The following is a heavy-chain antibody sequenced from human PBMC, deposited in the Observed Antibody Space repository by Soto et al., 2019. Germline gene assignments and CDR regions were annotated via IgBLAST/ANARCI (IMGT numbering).Heavy chain of an antibody. CDR2: IYWNDDK. CDR1: VFSLTTTGVG. J-gene: IGHJ5*02. Sequence: FGPPLVNPTQTLTLTGAFAVFSLTTTGVGVGWIRQPPGKALEWLALIYWNDDKRYSPSLQSRLTITKDTSKNQVVLTMTNMDPVDTATYYCVRRLYCTTTRCSNWFDPWGQGTLVTVSS. D-gene: IGHD2-2*01. V-gene: IGHV2-5*01. CDR3: VRRLYCTTTRCSNWFDP.